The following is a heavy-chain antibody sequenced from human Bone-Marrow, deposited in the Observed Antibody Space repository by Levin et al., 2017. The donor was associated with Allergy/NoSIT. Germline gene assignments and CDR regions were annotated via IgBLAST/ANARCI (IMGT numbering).Heavy chain of an antibody. V-gene: IGHV3-23*01. CDR1: GFTFSMET. CDR3: VKGRAHSYFVDY. D-gene: IGHD3-9*01. CDR2: INDRGDVT. J-gene: IGHJ4*02. Sequence: PGGSLRLSCAASGFTFSMETMTWFRQAPGDGLEFVSGINDRGDVTTYTDSVKGRFTISRDNSKNTLHLQMNSLRAADTALYFCVKGRAHSYFVDYWGQGTLVTVSS.